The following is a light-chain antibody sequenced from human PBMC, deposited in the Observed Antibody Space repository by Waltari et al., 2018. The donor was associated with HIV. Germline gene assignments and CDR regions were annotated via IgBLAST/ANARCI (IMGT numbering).Light chain of an antibody. CDR3: QQVNSYPLT. J-gene: IGKJ4*01. CDR2: GAS. Sequence: DIQLTQSPPFLSASPGDRVSIACRANQTISTYLAWYQQKPGKAPKLLLYGASILQTGVPSRFTGRGSGTEFHLTITSLQPEDFATYDCQQVNSYPLTFGRGTKVEVK. CDR1: QTISTY. V-gene: IGKV1-9*01.